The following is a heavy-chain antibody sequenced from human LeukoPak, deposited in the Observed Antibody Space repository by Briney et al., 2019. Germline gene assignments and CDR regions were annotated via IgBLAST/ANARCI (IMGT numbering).Heavy chain of an antibody. Sequence: ASVKVSCKVSGYTLTELSMHWVRQAPGKGLEWMGGFDPEDGETIYAQKFQGRVTMTEDTSTDTAYMELSSLRSEDTAVYYCATVSKAMYYFDYWGQGTLVTVSS. CDR2: FDPEDGET. J-gene: IGHJ4*02. CDR1: GYTLTELS. CDR3: ATVSKAMYYFDY. V-gene: IGHV1-24*01.